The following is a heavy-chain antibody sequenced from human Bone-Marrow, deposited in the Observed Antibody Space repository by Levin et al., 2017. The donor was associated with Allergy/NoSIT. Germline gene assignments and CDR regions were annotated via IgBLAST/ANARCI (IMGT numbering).Heavy chain of an antibody. Sequence: PSETLSLICTVSGGSISTTSYYWGWIRQPPGKGLEWIGSIYYNGNTYYNPSLKSRVTISVDTSKNQFSLKLNSVTAADTAVYYCARKGQPFDYWGQGTLVTVSS. J-gene: IGHJ4*02. CDR2: IYYNGNT. V-gene: IGHV4-39*01. CDR3: ARKGQPFDY. D-gene: IGHD6-13*01. CDR1: GGSISTTSYY.